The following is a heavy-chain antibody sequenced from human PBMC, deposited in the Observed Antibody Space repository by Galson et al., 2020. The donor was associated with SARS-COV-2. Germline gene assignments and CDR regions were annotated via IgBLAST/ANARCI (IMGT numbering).Heavy chain of an antibody. CDR2: IYDSVNT. Sequence: SQTLSLTCAVSGGSVSSGAFSWSWIRQPPGKSLEWIGYIYDSVNTYYNPSLKSRVSISVDRSKNQFSLNLNSVTAADTAVYYCARGQQTELLTPFDFWGQGTLVTVSS. D-gene: IGHD1-26*01. CDR3: ARGQQTELLTPFDF. CDR1: GGSVSSGAFS. J-gene: IGHJ4*02. V-gene: IGHV4-30-2*01.